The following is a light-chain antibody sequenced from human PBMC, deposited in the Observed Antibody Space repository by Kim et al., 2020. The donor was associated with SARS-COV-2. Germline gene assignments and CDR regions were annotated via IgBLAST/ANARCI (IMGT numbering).Light chain of an antibody. J-gene: IGLJ2*01. CDR3: SSYTSSSHVV. CDR2: DVS. CDR1: SSDVGGYTY. V-gene: IGLV2-14*04. Sequence: GQSVTISSTGTSSDVGGYTYVSWYQQHPGKAPQLMIYDVSKRPSGVSNRFSGSKSGNTASLTISGLQAEDEADYYCSSYTSSSHVVFGGGTQLTVL.